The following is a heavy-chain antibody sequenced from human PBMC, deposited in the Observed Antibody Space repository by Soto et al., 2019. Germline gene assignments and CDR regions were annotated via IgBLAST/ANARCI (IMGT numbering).Heavy chain of an antibody. V-gene: IGHV4-34*01. Sequence: PSETLSLTCAVYGGSFSGYYWSWIRQPPGKGLEWIGEINHSGSTNYNPSLKSRVTISVDTSKNQFSLKLSSVTAADTVVYYCARGGTTANLRGNDYWGQGTLVTVSS. CDR2: INHSGST. CDR3: ARGGTTANLRGNDY. CDR1: GGSFSGYY. D-gene: IGHD1-7*01. J-gene: IGHJ4*02.